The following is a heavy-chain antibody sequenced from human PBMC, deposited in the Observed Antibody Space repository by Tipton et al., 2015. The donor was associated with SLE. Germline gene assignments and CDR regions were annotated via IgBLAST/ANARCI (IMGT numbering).Heavy chain of an antibody. Sequence: TLSLTCIVSGVPISSYYWSWIRQPAGKGLEWIGRIYTSGSTNYNPPLKSRVTMSVDTSKNQFSLKLSSVTAADTAVYYCARRADAFEIWGQGTMVTVSS. CDR2: IYTSGST. CDR3: ARRADAFEI. V-gene: IGHV4-4*07. J-gene: IGHJ3*02. CDR1: GVPISSYY.